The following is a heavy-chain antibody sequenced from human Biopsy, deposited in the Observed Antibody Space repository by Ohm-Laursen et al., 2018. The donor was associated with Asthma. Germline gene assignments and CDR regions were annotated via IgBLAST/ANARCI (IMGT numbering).Heavy chain of an antibody. J-gene: IGHJ4*02. CDR1: GSTFTAYF. Sequence: ASVKASCNASGSTFTAYFIHWARQAAGQGLEWLGRINPNTGGTDYAQQFQGRVTMTRDTSISTAYMELNRLTSDDTAVYYCARLTYGSGSDYFDYWGQGALVTVSS. CDR2: INPNTGGT. D-gene: IGHD3-10*01. V-gene: IGHV1-2*06. CDR3: ARLTYGSGSDYFDY.